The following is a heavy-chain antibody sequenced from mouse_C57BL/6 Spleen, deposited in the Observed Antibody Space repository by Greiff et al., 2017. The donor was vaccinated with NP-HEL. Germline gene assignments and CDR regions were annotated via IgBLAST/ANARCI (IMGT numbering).Heavy chain of an antibody. J-gene: IGHJ4*01. CDR3: AKRANWDVKDAMDY. CDR1: GYTFTSYG. V-gene: IGHV1-81*01. CDR2: IYPRSGNT. D-gene: IGHD4-1*01. Sequence: QVQLQQSGAELARPGASVKLSCKASGYTFTSYGISWVKQRTGQGLEWIGEIYPRSGNTYYNEKFKGKATLTADKSSSTAYMELRSLTSEDSAVYFCAKRANWDVKDAMDYWGQGTSVTVSS.